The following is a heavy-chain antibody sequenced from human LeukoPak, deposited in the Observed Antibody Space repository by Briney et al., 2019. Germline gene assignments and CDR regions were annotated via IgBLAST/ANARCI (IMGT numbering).Heavy chain of an antibody. Sequence: PGGSLRLSCAASGFTFSSYAMSWVRQAPGKGLEWVSAISGSGGSTYYADSVKGRFTISRDNSKNTLYLQMNSLRAEDTAVYYCANTNIAVGAFDIWGQGTMVTVSS. CDR2: ISGSGGST. CDR1: GFTFSSYA. D-gene: IGHD6-19*01. V-gene: IGHV3-23*01. J-gene: IGHJ3*02. CDR3: ANTNIAVGAFDI.